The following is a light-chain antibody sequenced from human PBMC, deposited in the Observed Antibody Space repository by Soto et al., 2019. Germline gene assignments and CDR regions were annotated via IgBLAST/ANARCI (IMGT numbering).Light chain of an antibody. CDR3: GAWDSSLSVRV. Sequence: QSVLTQPPSVSAAPGQMVTISCSGYTSNSGNNYVSWYQQLPGTAPKLLIYRDNKRPSGIPDRFSGSKSGTSATLGITGLQTGDEADYYCGAWDSSLSVRVFGGGTQLTVL. J-gene: IGLJ7*01. V-gene: IGLV1-51*02. CDR2: RDN. CDR1: TSNSGNNY.